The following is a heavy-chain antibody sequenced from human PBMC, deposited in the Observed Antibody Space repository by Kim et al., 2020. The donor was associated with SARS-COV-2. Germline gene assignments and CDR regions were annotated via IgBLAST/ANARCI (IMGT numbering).Heavy chain of an antibody. Sequence: SVKVSCKASGGTFSSYAISWVRQAPGQGLEWMGGIIPIFGTANYAQKFQGRVTITADESTSTAYMELSSLRSEDTAVYYCARRYYGSGSYYPRPDYFDYWGQGTLVTVSS. CDR2: IIPIFGTA. V-gene: IGHV1-69*13. CDR1: GGTFSSYA. D-gene: IGHD3-10*01. J-gene: IGHJ4*02. CDR3: ARRYYGSGSYYPRPDYFDY.